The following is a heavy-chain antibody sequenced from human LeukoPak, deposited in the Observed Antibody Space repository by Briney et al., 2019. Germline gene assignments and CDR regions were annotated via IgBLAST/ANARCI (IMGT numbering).Heavy chain of an antibody. Sequence: GGSLRLSCAASGFSFNAYWMAWVRQAPGSGLEWVANINPAGSETFHVDPVKGRFSISRDHAKNLVYLQMNSLRAEDTAVYYCATFGLVAALDLWGQGTLVTVSS. CDR2: INPAGSET. D-gene: IGHD5-12*01. J-gene: IGHJ4*02. V-gene: IGHV3-7*01. CDR1: GFSFNAYW. CDR3: ATFGLVAALDL.